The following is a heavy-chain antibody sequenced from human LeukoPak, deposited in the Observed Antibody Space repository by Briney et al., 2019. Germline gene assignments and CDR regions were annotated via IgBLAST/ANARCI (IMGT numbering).Heavy chain of an antibody. CDR1: GGTFSSYA. CDR3: AREGVAPSPEGFDY. V-gene: IGHV1-69*04. Sequence: SVKVSCKASGGTFSSYAISWVRQAPGQGLEWMGRIIPILGIANYAQKFQGRVTITADKSTSTAYMELSRLRSDDTAVYYCAREGVAPSPEGFDYWGQGTLVTVSS. J-gene: IGHJ4*02. CDR2: IIPILGIA. D-gene: IGHD3-3*01.